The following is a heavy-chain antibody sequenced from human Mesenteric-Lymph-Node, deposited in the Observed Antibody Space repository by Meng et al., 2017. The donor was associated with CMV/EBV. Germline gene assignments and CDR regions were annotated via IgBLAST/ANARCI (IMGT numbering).Heavy chain of an antibody. CDR1: GGSFSGYY. D-gene: IGHD3-3*01. Sequence: SETLSLTCAVYGGSFSGYYWSWIRQPPGKGLEWIGEINHSGSTNYNPSLKSRVTISVDTSKNQFSLKLSSVTAADTAVYYCARESRLTIFGVVIFDPWGQGTLVTVSS. V-gene: IGHV4-34*01. CDR2: INHSGST. CDR3: ARESRLTIFGVVIFDP. J-gene: IGHJ5*02.